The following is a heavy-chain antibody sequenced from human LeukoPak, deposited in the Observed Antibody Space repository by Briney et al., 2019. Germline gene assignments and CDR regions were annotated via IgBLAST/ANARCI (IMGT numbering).Heavy chain of an antibody. CDR1: GFTFSSYA. CDR3: AKVDYRFRFDP. J-gene: IGHJ5*02. V-gene: IGHV3-30-3*01. D-gene: IGHD5-12*01. Sequence: PGGSLRLSCAASGFTFSSYAMHWVRQAPGKGLEWVAVISYDGSNKYYADSVKGRFTISRDNSKNTLYLQMNSLRAEDTALYYCAKVDYRFRFDPWGQGTLVTVSS. CDR2: ISYDGSNK.